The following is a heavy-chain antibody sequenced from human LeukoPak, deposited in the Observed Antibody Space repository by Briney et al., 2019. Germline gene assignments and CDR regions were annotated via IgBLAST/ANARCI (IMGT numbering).Heavy chain of an antibody. J-gene: IGHJ4*02. V-gene: IGHV3-21*01. Sequence: PGGSLRLSCAASGFTFSSYSMNWVRQAPGKGLEWVSSISSSSSYIYYADSVKGRFTISRDNAKNSLYLQMNSLRAEDTAVYYCARDLSQSETSVYYFDYWGQGTLVTVSS. CDR2: ISSSSSYI. CDR3: ARDLSQSETSVYYFDY. CDR1: GFTFSSYS. D-gene: IGHD4-17*01.